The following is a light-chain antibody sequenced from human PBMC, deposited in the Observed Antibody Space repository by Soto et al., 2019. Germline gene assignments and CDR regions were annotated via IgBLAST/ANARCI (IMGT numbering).Light chain of an antibody. CDR3: QQYNNSPLPWT. J-gene: IGKJ1*01. CDR1: QSVSSN. Sequence: EIVMTQSPATLSVSPGERATLSCRASQSVSSNLAWYQQKPGQAPRLLIYGASTRATGIPARFSGSGSGTEFTLTISSLQSEDFAVYYCQQYNNSPLPWTFGQGTKVEIK. V-gene: IGKV3-15*01. CDR2: GAS.